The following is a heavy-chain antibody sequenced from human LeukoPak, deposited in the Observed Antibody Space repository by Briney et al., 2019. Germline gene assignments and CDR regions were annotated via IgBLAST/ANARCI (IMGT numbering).Heavy chain of an antibody. CDR2: INPNSGGA. D-gene: IGHD3-22*01. V-gene: IGHV1-2*02. CDR3: ARDGLPLNYYDSSGYTDY. CDR1: GSTFTGYY. Sequence: ASVKVSCKASGSTFTGYYMHWVRQAPGQGLEWMGWINPNSGGANYAQKFQGRVTMTRDTSISTAYMELSRLRSDDTAVYYCARDGLPLNYYDSSGYTDYWGQGTLVTVSS. J-gene: IGHJ4*02.